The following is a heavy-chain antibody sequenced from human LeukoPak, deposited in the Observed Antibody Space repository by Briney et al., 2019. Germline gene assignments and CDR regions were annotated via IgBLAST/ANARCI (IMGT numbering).Heavy chain of an antibody. V-gene: IGHV3-7*01. CDR3: TRDGCSGWCHDY. Sequence: GGSLRLSCAASGFTFSTEWMGWVRQAPGKGLEWVATMKEEGGNIYYVDSVRGRFTISRDNAKNSLFLQMNSLRADDTAVYYCTRDGCSGWCHDYWGQGTVVTVSS. J-gene: IGHJ4*02. CDR1: GFTFSTEW. D-gene: IGHD6-19*01. CDR2: MKEEGGNI.